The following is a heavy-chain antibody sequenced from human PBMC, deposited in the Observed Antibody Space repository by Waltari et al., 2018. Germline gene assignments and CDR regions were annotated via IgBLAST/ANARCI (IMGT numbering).Heavy chain of an antibody. V-gene: IGHV1-8*01. D-gene: IGHD3-16*01. CDR3: VKEIGAVLGPDVFDI. CDR2: VNPNSGNT. J-gene: IGHJ3*02. CDR1: GYSFKSYD. Sequence: QVQLVQSGAEVKKPGASVKVSCKASGYSFKSYDINWVRRAPGQGLQWMGWVNPNSGNTGYAQEFQGRVTMTADSGTNTAYMELRSLTREDAAVYYCVKEIGAVLGPDVFDIWGPGTIVTVSS.